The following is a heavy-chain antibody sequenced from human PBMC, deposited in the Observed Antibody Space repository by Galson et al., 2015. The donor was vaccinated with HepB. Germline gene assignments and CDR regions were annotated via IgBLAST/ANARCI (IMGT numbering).Heavy chain of an antibody. CDR2: IKQDGSEK. J-gene: IGHJ5*02. Sequence: SLRLSCAASGFTFSSYWMSWVRQAPGKGLEWVANIKQDGSEKYYVDSVKGRFTISRDNAKNSLYLQMNSLRAEDTAVYYCARAAQRDPRAVKAARPGWFDPWGQGTLVTVSS. D-gene: IGHD6-6*01. CDR1: GFTFSSYW. CDR3: ARAAQRDPRAVKAARPGWFDP. V-gene: IGHV3-7*03.